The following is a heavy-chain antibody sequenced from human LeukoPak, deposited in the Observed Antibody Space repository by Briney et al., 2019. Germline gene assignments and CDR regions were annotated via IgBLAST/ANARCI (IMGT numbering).Heavy chain of an antibody. V-gene: IGHV4-34*01. CDR2: VFHDGIA. CDR1: GGSFSDDF. Sequence: PSETLSLTCAVYGGSFSDDFWTWIRLAPEKGLEWIGEVFHDGIANYNPSLKSRAIVSVGTSKKQFSLRLGSVTAADTAVYYCVRGVVSTSRPPKNRFDPWGQGTPVTVSS. D-gene: IGHD2-2*01. CDR3: VRGVVSTSRPPKNRFDP. J-gene: IGHJ5*02.